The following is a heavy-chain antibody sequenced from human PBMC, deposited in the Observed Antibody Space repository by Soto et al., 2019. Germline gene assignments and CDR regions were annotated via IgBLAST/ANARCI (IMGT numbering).Heavy chain of an antibody. D-gene: IGHD3-10*01. CDR3: ARVLLWFGINWFDP. CDR1: GGSISSGGYY. V-gene: IGHV4-31*03. J-gene: IGHJ5*02. Sequence: TLSLTCTVSGGSISSGGYYWSCLRQHPGKGLEWIGYIYYSGSTYYNPSLKSRVTISVDTSKNQFSLKLSSVTAADTAVYYCARVLLWFGINWFDPWGQGTLVTVSS. CDR2: IYYSGST.